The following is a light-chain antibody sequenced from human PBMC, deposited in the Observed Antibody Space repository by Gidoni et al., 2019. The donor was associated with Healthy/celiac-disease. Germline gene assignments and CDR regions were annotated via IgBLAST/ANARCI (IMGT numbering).Light chain of an antibody. CDR3: QQSYSTPRIT. CDR2: AAS. J-gene: IGKJ5*01. CDR1: QSISSY. Sequence: DIKMTQSPSSLSASVGDRVTITCRASQSISSYLNWYQQKPGKAPRLLIYAASSLQSGVPSRFSGSGSGTDFTLTISSLQPEDFATYYCQQSYSTPRITFXQXTRLEIK. V-gene: IGKV1-39*01.